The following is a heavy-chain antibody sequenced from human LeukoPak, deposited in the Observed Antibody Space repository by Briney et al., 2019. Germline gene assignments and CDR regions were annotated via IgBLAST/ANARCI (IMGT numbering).Heavy chain of an antibody. CDR3: ARDRRDYGGAFDI. D-gene: IGHD4-17*01. Sequence: GGSLRLSCEAPGFTFSTYWMHWVGQAPGKGLVWVSLINNDESTTVYADSVKGRFSISRDNTKNTLYLQMNSLRAEDTAVYFCARDRRDYGGAFDIWGQGTMVTVSS. CDR2: INNDESTT. V-gene: IGHV3-74*01. CDR1: GFTFSTYW. J-gene: IGHJ3*02.